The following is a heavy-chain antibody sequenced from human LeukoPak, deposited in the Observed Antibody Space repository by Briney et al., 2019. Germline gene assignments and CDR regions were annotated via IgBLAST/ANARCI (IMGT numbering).Heavy chain of an antibody. CDR1: GYSFTSYW. J-gene: IGHJ4*02. V-gene: IGHV5-51*01. Sequence: GESLQISCKGSGYSFTSYWIGWVRQMPGKGLEWMGIIKPGDSDTRYSPSFQGPVTISADKSISTAYQQWSSLKASDTAMYYCARGRSGSYHGCYFDYWGQGTLVTVSS. D-gene: IGHD1-26*01. CDR3: ARGRSGSYHGCYFDY. CDR2: IKPGDSDT.